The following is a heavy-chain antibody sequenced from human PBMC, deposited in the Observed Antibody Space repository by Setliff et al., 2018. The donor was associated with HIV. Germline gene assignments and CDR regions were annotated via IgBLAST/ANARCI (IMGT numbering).Heavy chain of an antibody. Sequence: SETLSLTCTVSGGSISSGSYYWSWIRQPAGKGLEWIGHIYTSGSTNYNPSLKSRVTISVDTSKNQFSLKLSSVTAADTAVYYCVRGVIETYWDYFKVYYFNYMDLWGNGTTVTVSS. D-gene: IGHD2-21*01. J-gene: IGHJ6*03. CDR3: VRGVIETYWDYFKVYYFNYMDL. CDR2: IYTSGST. CDR1: GGSISSGSYY. V-gene: IGHV4-61*09.